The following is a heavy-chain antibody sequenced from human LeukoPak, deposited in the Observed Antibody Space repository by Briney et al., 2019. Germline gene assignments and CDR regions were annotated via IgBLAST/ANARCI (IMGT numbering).Heavy chain of an antibody. Sequence: SETLSLTCAVYGGSFSGYYWSWIRQPPGKWLEWIGEINHSGSTNYNPSLKSRVTISVDTSKNQFSLKLSSVTAADTAVYYCARRKIGVVPRWWFDSWGQGTLVTVSS. CDR2: INHSGST. CDR1: GGSFSGYY. J-gene: IGHJ5*01. V-gene: IGHV4-34*01. CDR3: ARRKIGVVPRWWFDS. D-gene: IGHD3-22*01.